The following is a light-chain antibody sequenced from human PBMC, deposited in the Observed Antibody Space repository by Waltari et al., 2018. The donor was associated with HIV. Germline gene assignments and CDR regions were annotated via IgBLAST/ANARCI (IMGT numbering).Light chain of an antibody. V-gene: IGLV1-47*01. CDR2: RNS. CDR1: SSQFGSNS. Sequence: QSVLTQPPSVSGTPGQRVTISCSGSSSQFGSNSVYWYQPFPDTAPTLPIFRNSQRPSGVPDRFSGSKSGTSASLAISGLRSEDEAVYHCAAWDDNLSRPVVFGGGTKLTVL. CDR3: AAWDDNLSRPVV. J-gene: IGLJ2*01.